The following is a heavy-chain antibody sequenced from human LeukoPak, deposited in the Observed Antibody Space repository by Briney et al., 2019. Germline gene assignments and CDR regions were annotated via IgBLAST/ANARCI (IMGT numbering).Heavy chain of an antibody. J-gene: IGHJ4*02. CDR2: IYDRGST. CDR3: ARGRTFDN. CDR1: GXSISSYY. V-gene: IGHV4-59*01. Sequence: SETLSLTCTVSGXSISSYYGSWIRQPPGKGLEWIGNIYDRGSTKYNPSLKSRVTISVDTSKNQFSLRLSSVTAADTAVYYCARGRTFDNWGQGTLVTVSS.